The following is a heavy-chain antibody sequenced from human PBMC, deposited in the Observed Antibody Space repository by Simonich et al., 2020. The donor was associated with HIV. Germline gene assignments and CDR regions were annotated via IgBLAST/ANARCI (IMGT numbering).Heavy chain of an antibody. CDR3: ARGTQLSNWGYPPRYWFDS. V-gene: IGHV4-34*12. J-gene: IGHJ5*01. CDR2: GILNGGT. CDR1: GGYLSNYY. D-gene: IGHD7-27*01. Sequence: QVQLQQWGAGLLKSSETLSLTCAVYGGYLSNYYWSWIRQPPGKGLGGVGEGILNGGTHHNPTLESLFTISLDTSKNQFSLKRTSVTAAATALYFCARGTQLSNWGYPPRYWFDSWGQGTLVTVSS.